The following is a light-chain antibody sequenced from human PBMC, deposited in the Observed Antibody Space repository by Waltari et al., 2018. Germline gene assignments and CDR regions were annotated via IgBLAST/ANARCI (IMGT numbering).Light chain of an antibody. Sequence: QAVLTQPASLSASPGASASLTCTLRSGINVGTYRIYWYQQKPGSPPQYLLRYKSGSDKQQGSGVPSRFSDSKDASANAGILLISGLQSEDEADYYCMIWHSSAWVFGGGTKLTVL. CDR1: SGINVGTYR. V-gene: IGLV5-45*01. CDR3: MIWHSSAWV. CDR2: YKSGSDK. J-gene: IGLJ3*02.